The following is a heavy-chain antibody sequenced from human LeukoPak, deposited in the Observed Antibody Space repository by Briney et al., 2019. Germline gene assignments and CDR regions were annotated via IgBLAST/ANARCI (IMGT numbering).Heavy chain of an antibody. V-gene: IGHV3-33*01. CDR3: ARENTTIVATTRSFYYYYGMDV. Sequence: GGSLRLSCAASGFTFSSYGMHWVRQAPGKGLEWVAVIWYDGSNKYYADSVKGRFTISRDNSKNTLYLQMNSLRAEDTAVYYCARENTTIVATTRSFYYYYGMDVWGQGTTVTVSS. CDR1: GFTFSSYG. CDR2: IWYDGSNK. J-gene: IGHJ6*02. D-gene: IGHD5-12*01.